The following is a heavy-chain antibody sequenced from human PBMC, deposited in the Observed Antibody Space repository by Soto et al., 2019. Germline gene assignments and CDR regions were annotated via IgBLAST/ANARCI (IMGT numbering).Heavy chain of an antibody. Sequence: QVQLVQSGAEVKKPGASVKVSCKASGSTFTSYGISWVRQAHGQVLDWLGWISAYNGNTNYEQKLQGRVTMTTDSSTSTAYMELRSLRSDDTAVYYCARRIVGATCDYYGMDVWGQGTTVTVSS. J-gene: IGHJ6*02. CDR1: GSTFTSYG. CDR3: ARRIVGATCDYYGMDV. CDR2: ISAYNGNT. V-gene: IGHV1-18*01. D-gene: IGHD1-26*01.